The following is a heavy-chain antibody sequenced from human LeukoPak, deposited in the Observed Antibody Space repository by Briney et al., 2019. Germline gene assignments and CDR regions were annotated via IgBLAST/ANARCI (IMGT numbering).Heavy chain of an antibody. CDR2: ISWDSGNI. Sequence: GGSLRLSCVASGFTFDDYAIHWVRQAPGKGLEWVSGISWDSGNIGYVDSVKGRFTISRDNAKNSLYLQMNSLRAEDTALYYCARRYGSGSSGTFDYWGQGTLVTVSS. D-gene: IGHD3-10*01. V-gene: IGHV3-9*01. CDR3: ARRYGSGSSGTFDY. J-gene: IGHJ4*02. CDR1: GFTFDDYA.